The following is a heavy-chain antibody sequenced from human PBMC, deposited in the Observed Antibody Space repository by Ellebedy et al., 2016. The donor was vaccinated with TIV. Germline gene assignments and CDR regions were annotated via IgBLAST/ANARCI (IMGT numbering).Heavy chain of an antibody. CDR2: INPNSGGT. Sequence: ASVKVSCXASGYTFTGYYMHWVRQAPGQGLEWMGWINPNSGGTNYAQKFQGRVTMTRDTSISTAYMELSSLRSEDTAVYYCARKYSGSYYELDYWGQGTLVTVSS. J-gene: IGHJ4*02. CDR3: ARKYSGSYYELDY. V-gene: IGHV1-2*02. CDR1: GYTFTGYY. D-gene: IGHD1-26*01.